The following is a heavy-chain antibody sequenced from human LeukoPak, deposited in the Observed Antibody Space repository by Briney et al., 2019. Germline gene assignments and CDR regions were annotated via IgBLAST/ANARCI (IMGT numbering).Heavy chain of an antibody. J-gene: IGHJ4*02. CDR3: ARVRPGSNYVDFDY. V-gene: IGHV3-33*05. CDR1: GFTFSSCG. CDR2: ISYDGSNK. Sequence: PGGSLRLSCAASGFTFSSCGMHWVRQAPGKGLEWVAVISYDGSNKYYAGSVKGRFTISRDNSKSTLYLQRNSLRAEDTAVYYCARVRPGSNYVDFDYWGQGTLVTVSS. D-gene: IGHD4-11*01.